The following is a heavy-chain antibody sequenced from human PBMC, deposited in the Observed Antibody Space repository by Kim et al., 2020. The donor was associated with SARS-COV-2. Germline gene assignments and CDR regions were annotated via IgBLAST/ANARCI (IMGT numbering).Heavy chain of an antibody. CDR2: INHSGSS. V-gene: IGHV4-34*01. CDR3: ARSILWWWGGTDV. J-gene: IGHJ6*02. CDR1: GGSFSGNN. D-gene: IGHD2-21*01. Sequence: SETLSLTCAVYGGSFSGNNWSWIRQPPAKGLEWIGGINHSGSSNYNPSLKSRVTISVDTSKNQFSLKLSSVTAADTAVYYCARSILWWWGGTDVWGQGTTVTVSS.